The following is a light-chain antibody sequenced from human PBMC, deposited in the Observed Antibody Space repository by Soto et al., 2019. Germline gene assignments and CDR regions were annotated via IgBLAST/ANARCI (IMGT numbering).Light chain of an antibody. Sequence: EIVLTQSPATLSLSPGERATLSCRASQSVSSYLAWYQQKPGQAPRLLIYEASNRATGIPARFSGSGSGTEFTLTISSLEPEHFAVYYCQQRSNARYTCGQGTKLEIK. V-gene: IGKV3-11*01. CDR3: QQRSNARYT. J-gene: IGKJ2*01. CDR1: QSVSSY. CDR2: EAS.